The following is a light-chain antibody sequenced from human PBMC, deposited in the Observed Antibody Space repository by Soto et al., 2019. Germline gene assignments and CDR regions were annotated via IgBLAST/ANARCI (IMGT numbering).Light chain of an antibody. V-gene: IGKV3-15*01. J-gene: IGKJ2*01. CDR2: HAS. Sequence: EIVMTQSPVTLSVSPGERATLSCRASQSVRSNLAWYQQKPGQAPRLLMYHASTRTTGIPARFRGSGSGTEFTLTVSGLQSDDFTVYYCQQYDNWPPYTFGQGTKLQIK. CDR3: QQYDNWPPYT. CDR1: QSVRSN.